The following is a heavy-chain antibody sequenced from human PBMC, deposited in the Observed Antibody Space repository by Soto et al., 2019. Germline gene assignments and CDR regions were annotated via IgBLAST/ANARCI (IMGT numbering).Heavy chain of an antibody. CDR3: ARDLAVQDPNLYYYGMDV. CDR2: IIPIFGTA. Sequence: QVQLVQSGAEVKKPGSSVKVSCKASGGTFSSYAISWVRQAPGQGLEWMGGIIPIFGTANYAQKFQGRVTITADKSTSTAYMELSSLRSEDTAVYYCARDLAVQDPNLYYYGMDVWGQGTTVTVSS. V-gene: IGHV1-69*06. J-gene: IGHJ6*02. D-gene: IGHD2-15*01. CDR1: GGTFSSYA.